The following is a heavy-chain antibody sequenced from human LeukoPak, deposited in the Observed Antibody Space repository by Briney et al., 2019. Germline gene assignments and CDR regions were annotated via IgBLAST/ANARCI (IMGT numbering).Heavy chain of an antibody. V-gene: IGHV1-58*01. J-gene: IGHJ4*02. CDR2: IVVGNGNT. CDR1: GFTFTSSA. CDR3: AAVANWNDVPFDY. Sequence: SVKVSCKASGFTFTSSAVQWVRQARGQRLEWIGWIVVGNGNTNYAQKFQERVTITRDMSTSTAYMELSSLRSEDTAVYYCAAVANWNDVPFDYWGQGTLVTVSS. D-gene: IGHD1-20*01.